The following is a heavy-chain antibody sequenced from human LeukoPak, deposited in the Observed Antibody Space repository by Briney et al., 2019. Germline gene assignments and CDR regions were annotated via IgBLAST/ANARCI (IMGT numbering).Heavy chain of an antibody. Sequence: GGSLTLSSAASGFSFSDSWMSWVSQPPGKWPGWVENIKEDESQEHYADSVKGRFTVSRDNAKNSLYLQMNSLRAEDTAVYYCARESSYGDYAMDVWGQGTTVTVSS. CDR3: ARESSYGDYAMDV. CDR1: GFSFSDSW. CDR2: IKEDESQE. V-gene: IGHV3-7*01. J-gene: IGHJ6*02. D-gene: IGHD4-17*01.